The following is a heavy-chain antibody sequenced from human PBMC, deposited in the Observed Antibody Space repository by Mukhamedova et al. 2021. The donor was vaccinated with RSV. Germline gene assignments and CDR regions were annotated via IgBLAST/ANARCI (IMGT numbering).Heavy chain of an antibody. V-gene: IGHV3-30*07. CDR3: ARSGTYQYFDL. D-gene: IGHD3-10*01. J-gene: IGHJ2*01. Sequence: AESVKGRFTISRDNSKNTLYLQMNSLRAEDTAVYYCARSGTYQYFDLWGRGTLVTVSS.